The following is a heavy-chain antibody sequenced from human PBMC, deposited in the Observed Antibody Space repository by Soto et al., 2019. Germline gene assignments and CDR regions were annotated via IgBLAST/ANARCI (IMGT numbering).Heavy chain of an antibody. J-gene: IGHJ3*02. V-gene: IGHV3-72*01. CDR2: IKNKVNSYTA. CDR3: ARGATSRALDI. Sequence: PGGSLRLSCAASGFTFTDHYMDWVRQAPGKGLEWVGRIKNKVNSYTAEYAASVKGRFTISRDDSKNSLYVQMNSLKTEDTAVYYCARGATSRALDIWGQGTMVTVSS. D-gene: IGHD1-26*01. CDR1: GFTFTDHY.